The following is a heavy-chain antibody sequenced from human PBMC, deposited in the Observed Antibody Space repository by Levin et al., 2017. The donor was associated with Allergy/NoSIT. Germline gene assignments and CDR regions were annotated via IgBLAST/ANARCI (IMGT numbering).Heavy chain of an antibody. V-gene: IGHV1-18*01. D-gene: IGHD2-15*01. CDR3: ARDFVVEVGAQVWDYFYGMDV. CDR1: GYSFKNNG. CDR2: INPYNGNT. Sequence: PGESLKISCKASGYSFKNNGITWVRQAPGQGLEWLGWINPYNGNTNYAQRLQGRVTMTTDASTSTAYMELRALRSDDTAVYYCARDFVVEVGAQVWDYFYGMDVWGQGTTVTVSS. J-gene: IGHJ6*02.